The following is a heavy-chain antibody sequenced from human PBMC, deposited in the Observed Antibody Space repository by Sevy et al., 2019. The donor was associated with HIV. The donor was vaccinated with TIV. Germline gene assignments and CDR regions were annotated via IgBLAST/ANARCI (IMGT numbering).Heavy chain of an antibody. J-gene: IGHJ6*02. Sequence: SETLSLTCSVSGVSISSHFWSWIRQPPGKGLEWIGYFYLSGSANYHPSLKSRVTISGDTPKNQFSLRLTSVTAPDTAVYYCAREVHFYSSGFSAGMDVWGQGTTVTVS. V-gene: IGHV4-59*11. CDR2: FYLSGSA. CDR1: GVSISSHF. D-gene: IGHD3-10*01. CDR3: AREVHFYSSGFSAGMDV.